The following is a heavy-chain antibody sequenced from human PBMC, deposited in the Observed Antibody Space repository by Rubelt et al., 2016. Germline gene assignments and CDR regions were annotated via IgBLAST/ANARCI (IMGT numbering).Heavy chain of an antibody. CDR2: ISVNSGDT. D-gene: IGHD3-10*01. V-gene: IGHV1-18*01. CDR1: GYTFSKYG. CDR3: VGGEPADY. J-gene: IGHJ4*02. Sequence: QVQLVQSGAEVKKPGASVKVSCKASGYTFSKYGISWVRQAPGQGLEWIGWISVNSGDTNYAQKSQGRVTMTTDTSTGTAYMELRGLRSDDTAVYYCVGGEPADYWGQGTLVTVSS.